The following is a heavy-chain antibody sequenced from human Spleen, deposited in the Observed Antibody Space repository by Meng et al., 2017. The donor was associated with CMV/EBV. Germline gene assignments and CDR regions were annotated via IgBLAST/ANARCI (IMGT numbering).Heavy chain of an antibody. CDR2: IRYDGSNK. D-gene: IGHD2-15*01. CDR1: GFTFSSYG. Sequence: GESLKISCAASGFTFSSYGMHWVRQAPGKGLEWVAFIRYDGSNKYYADSVKGRFTIYRDNSKNTLYLQMNSLRAEDTAVYYCSKGGSWFDPWGQGTLVTVSS. V-gene: IGHV3-30*02. CDR3: SKGGSWFDP. J-gene: IGHJ5*02.